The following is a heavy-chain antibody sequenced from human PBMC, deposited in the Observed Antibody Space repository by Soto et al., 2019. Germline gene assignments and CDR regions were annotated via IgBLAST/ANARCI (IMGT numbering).Heavy chain of an antibody. CDR3: AKDGYYDFWSGYWDYYYYGMGV. CDR1: GFTFSSYA. CDR2: ISGSGGST. D-gene: IGHD3-3*01. J-gene: IGHJ6*02. V-gene: IGHV3-23*01. Sequence: GGSLRLSCAASGFTFSSYAMSWVRQAPGKGLEWVSAISGSGGSTYYADSVKGRFTISRDNSKNTLYLQMNSLRAEDTAVYYCAKDGYYDFWSGYWDYYYYGMGVWGQGTTVTVSS.